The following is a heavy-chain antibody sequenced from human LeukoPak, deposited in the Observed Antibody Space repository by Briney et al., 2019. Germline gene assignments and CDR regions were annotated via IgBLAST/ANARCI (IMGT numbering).Heavy chain of an antibody. CDR1: GGSFSGYY. Sequence: SETLSLTCAVYGGSFSGYYWSWIRQPPGKGLEWIGEINHSGSTNYNPSLKSRVTISVDTSKNQFSLKLSSVTAADTAVYYCARGALCPVQLERRRIYYYYYMDVWGKGTTVTVSS. CDR3: ARGALCPVQLERRRIYYYYYMDV. V-gene: IGHV4-34*01. D-gene: IGHD1-1*01. CDR2: INHSGST. J-gene: IGHJ6*03.